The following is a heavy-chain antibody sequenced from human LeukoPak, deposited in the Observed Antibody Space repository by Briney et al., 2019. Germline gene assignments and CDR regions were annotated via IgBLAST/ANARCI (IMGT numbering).Heavy chain of an antibody. CDR3: ARVTEWSFDD. CDR2: SRNKANSYST. CDR1: GFNFSDHY. Sequence: PGGSLRLSCAVSGFNFSDHYMDWVRQAPGKGLEWVGRSRNKANSYSTEYAASVKGRFTISRDDSKNSLYLQMGGLKGEDTAVYHCARVTEWSFDDWGQGTLVTVSS. D-gene: IGHD3-3*01. J-gene: IGHJ4*02. V-gene: IGHV3-72*01.